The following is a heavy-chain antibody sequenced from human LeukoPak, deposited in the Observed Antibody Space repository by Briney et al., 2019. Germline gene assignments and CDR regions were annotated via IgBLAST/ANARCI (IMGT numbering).Heavy chain of an antibody. J-gene: IGHJ4*02. CDR2: ISSSSSYI. V-gene: IGHV3-21*01. CDR1: GFTFSSYS. D-gene: IGHD3-10*01. Sequence: PGGSLRLSCAASGFTFSSYSMNWVRQAPGKGLEWVSSISSSSSYIYYADSVKGRFTISRDNAKNSLYLQMNSLRAEDTAVYYCARASLLWFGEFPFDYWGQGTLVTVSS. CDR3: ARASLLWFGEFPFDY.